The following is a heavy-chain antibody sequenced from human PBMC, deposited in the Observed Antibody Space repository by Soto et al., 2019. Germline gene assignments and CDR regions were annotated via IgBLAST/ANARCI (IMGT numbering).Heavy chain of an antibody. CDR1: GGSISSSSYY. J-gene: IGHJ4*02. CDR3: ARQVGYQLLDASERYVDY. V-gene: IGHV4-39*01. D-gene: IGHD2-2*01. Sequence: SETLSLTCTVSGGSISSSSYYWGWIRQPPGKGLEWIGSIYYSGSTYYNPSLKSRVTISVDTSKNQFSLKLSSVTAADTAVYYCARQVGYQLLDASERYVDYWGQGTLVTVSS. CDR2: IYYSGST.